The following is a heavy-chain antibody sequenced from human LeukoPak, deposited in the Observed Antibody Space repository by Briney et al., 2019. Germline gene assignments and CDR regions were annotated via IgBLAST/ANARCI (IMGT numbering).Heavy chain of an antibody. CDR2: INHSGST. V-gene: IGHV4-34*01. CDR1: GGSFSGYY. Sequence: PSETLSLTCAVYGGSFSGYYWSWIRQPPGKGLEWIGEINHSGSTNYNPSLKSRVTMSVDTSKNQFSLKLSSVTAADTAVYYCARGRRFHYYYGSGSYRQYNWFDPWGQGTLVTVSS. CDR3: ARGRRFHYYYGSGSYRQYNWFDP. J-gene: IGHJ5*02. D-gene: IGHD3-10*01.